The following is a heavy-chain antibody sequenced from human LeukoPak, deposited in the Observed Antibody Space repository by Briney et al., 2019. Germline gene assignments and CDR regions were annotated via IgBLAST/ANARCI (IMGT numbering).Heavy chain of an antibody. Sequence: ASVKVSCKASGYTFTGYYMHWVRQAPGQGLEWMGWINPNSGGTNYAQKFQGRVTMTRNTSISTAYMELSSLRSEDTAVYYCARSMPGLRYFDWLLRGFYYYYMDVWGKGTTVTISS. J-gene: IGHJ6*03. CDR3: ARSMPGLRYFDWLLRGFYYYYMDV. D-gene: IGHD3-9*01. V-gene: IGHV1-2*02. CDR1: GYTFTGYY. CDR2: INPNSGGT.